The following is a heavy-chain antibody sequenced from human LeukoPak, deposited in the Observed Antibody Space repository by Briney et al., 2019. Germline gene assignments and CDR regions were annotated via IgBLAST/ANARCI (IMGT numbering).Heavy chain of an antibody. V-gene: IGHV4-39*07. CDR3: ARDRSSPVVVDAFDI. J-gene: IGHJ3*02. D-gene: IGHD2-21*01. CDR2: IYYSGST. Sequence: PSETLSLTCTVSGGSISSSSYYWGWIRQPPGKGLEGMGSIYYSGSTYYNPSLKSRVTISVDTSKNQFSLKLSSVTAADTAVYYCARDRSSPVVVDAFDIWGQGTMVTVSS. CDR1: GGSISSSSYY.